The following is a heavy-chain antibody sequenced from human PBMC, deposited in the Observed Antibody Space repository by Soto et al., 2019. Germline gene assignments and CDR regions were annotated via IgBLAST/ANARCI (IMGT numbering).Heavy chain of an antibody. J-gene: IGHJ6*02. D-gene: IGHD6-6*01. CDR3: ARFDVAARRDSNYGMDV. Sequence: ASVKVSCKASGYTFTSYYMHWVRQAPGQGLEWMGIINPSGGSTSYAQKFQGRVTMTRDTSTSTVYMELSSLRSEDTAVHYCARFDVAARRDSNYGMDVWGQGTTVTSP. CDR1: GYTFTSYY. V-gene: IGHV1-46*01. CDR2: INPSGGST.